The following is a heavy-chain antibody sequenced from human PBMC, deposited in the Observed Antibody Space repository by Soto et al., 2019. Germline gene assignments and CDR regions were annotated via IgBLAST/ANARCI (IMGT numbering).Heavy chain of an antibody. CDR1: GLTFSNYD. Sequence: PSGSLTLSCAASGLTFSNYDMNWIRQVTGKGLEWVSTISSAGDPYYPPSFKGRFTVSRDNAKNSFYPHLSTLSAADTSVYYCARTSYNGSGFYYDFWGQGTLVTVSS. D-gene: IGHD3-22*01. J-gene: IGHJ4*02. CDR3: ARTSYNGSGFYYDF. CDR2: ISSAGDP. V-gene: IGHV3-13*05.